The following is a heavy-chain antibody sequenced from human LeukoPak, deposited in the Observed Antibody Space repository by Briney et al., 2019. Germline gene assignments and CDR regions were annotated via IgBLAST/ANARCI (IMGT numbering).Heavy chain of an antibody. CDR1: GGSMSPYH. V-gene: IGHV4-59*08. CDR3: ARQHPYCSSTSCYTYYFDY. D-gene: IGHD2-2*02. Sequence: SETLSLTCTVSGGSMSPYHWGWIRQPPGKGLEWTGYIYYSGSTNYNPSLNSRVTISVDTSKNQFSLRLSSVTAADTAVYYCARQHPYCSSTSCYTYYFDYWGQGTLVTVSS. CDR2: IYYSGST. J-gene: IGHJ4*02.